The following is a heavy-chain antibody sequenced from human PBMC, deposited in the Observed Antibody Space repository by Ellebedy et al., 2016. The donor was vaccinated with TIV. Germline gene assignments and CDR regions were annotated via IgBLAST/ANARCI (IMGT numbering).Heavy chain of an antibody. J-gene: IGHJ4*02. CDR3: ASRPLRGDWNTYFEY. CDR2: ISGSGGDT. CDR1: GFTFSGYA. V-gene: IGHV3-23*01. D-gene: IGHD1/OR15-1a*01. Sequence: GESLKISXATSGFTFSGYAMNWVRQAPGEGLEWVSAISGSGGDTYYADSVKGRFTISRDNAKNSLYLQMNSLRAEDTAVYYCASRPLRGDWNTYFEYWGQGTLVTVSS.